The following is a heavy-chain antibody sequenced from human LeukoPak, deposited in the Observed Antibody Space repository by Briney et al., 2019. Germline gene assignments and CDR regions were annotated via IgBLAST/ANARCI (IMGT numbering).Heavy chain of an antibody. V-gene: IGHV4-31*03. Sequence: SETLSLTCTVSGGSIGSDDYYWSWIRQHPGKGPEWIGYIFYSGSTYNKPSLKSRVTISLDTSKNQFSLKVRSVTAADTAIYYCARGGEDLGFDYWGQGTLVTVSS. J-gene: IGHJ4*02. CDR3: ARGGEDLGFDY. D-gene: IGHD3-16*01. CDR1: GGSIGSDDYY. CDR2: IFYSGST.